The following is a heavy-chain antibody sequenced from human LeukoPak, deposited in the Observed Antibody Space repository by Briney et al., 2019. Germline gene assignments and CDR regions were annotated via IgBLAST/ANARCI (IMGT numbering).Heavy chain of an antibody. CDR3: ARDRITIFGVVQNWFDP. CDR2: IYYSGST. J-gene: IGHJ5*02. V-gene: IGHV4-30-4*08. D-gene: IGHD3-3*01. CDR1: GGSISSGDYY. Sequence: SQTLSLTCTVSGGSISSGDYYWSWIRQPPGKGLEWIGYIYYSGSTYYNPSLKSRVTISVDTSENQFSLKLSSVTAADTAVYYCARDRITIFGVVQNWFDPWGQGTLVTVSS.